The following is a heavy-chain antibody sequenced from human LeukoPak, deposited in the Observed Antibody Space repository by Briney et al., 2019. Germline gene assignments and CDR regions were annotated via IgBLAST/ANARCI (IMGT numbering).Heavy chain of an antibody. CDR3: TRVVYIDQRLDY. CDR1: GLTVNNNY. Sequence: GGSLRLSCAASGLTVNNNYMNWVRQAPGEGLGWASALYLAGNTYYADSVRGRFPIPRHNSKNPPYLQMHSRRAEDTAIYYCTRVVYIDQRLDYWGQATLVTVSS. CDR2: LYLAGNT. J-gene: IGHJ4*02. V-gene: IGHV3-53*01. D-gene: IGHD2-15*01.